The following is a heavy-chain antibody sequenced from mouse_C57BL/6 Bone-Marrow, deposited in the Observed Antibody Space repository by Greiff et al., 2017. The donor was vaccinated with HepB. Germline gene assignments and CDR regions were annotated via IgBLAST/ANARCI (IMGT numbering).Heavy chain of an antibody. Sequence: QVHVKQSGPGLVQPSQSLSITCTVSGFSLTSYGVHWVRQSPGKGLEWLGVIWRGGSTDYNAAFMSRLSITKDNSKSQVFFKMNSLQADDTAIYYCAKTLLLSYAMDYWGQGTSVTVSS. D-gene: IGHD1-2*01. CDR2: IWRGGST. CDR3: AKTLLLSYAMDY. J-gene: IGHJ4*01. V-gene: IGHV2-5*01. CDR1: GFSLTSYG.